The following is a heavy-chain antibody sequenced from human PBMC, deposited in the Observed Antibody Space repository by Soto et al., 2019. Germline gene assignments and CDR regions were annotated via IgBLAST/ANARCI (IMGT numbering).Heavy chain of an antibody. V-gene: IGHV3-30*18. CDR2: MSYDGRNQ. D-gene: IGHD6-6*01. J-gene: IGHJ4*02. CDR3: AKGGWYTSSSRSDC. Sequence: QVQLVESGGGVVQPGTSLRLSCSASGFTLSGVDMHWVRQAPGKGLEWVAVMSYDGRNQYYAYSVKGRFTVSRDSSKSTLYLQMNSLRTEDAAGYYCAKGGWYTSSSRSDCWGQGTLVTVSS. CDR1: GFTLSGVD.